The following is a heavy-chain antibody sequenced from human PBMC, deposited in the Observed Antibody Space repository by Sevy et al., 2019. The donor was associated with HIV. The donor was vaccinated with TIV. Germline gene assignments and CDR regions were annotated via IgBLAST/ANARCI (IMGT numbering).Heavy chain of an antibody. D-gene: IGHD2-8*01. CDR3: AREGCSRPNDY. J-gene: IGHJ4*02. CDR2: LSFGCGKI. CDR1: GFAFYEYS. Sequence: GGSLRLSCAASGFAFYEYSMSWIRQAPGKGLEWVATLSFGCGKINYADSVKGRFTISRDNSKNSFYLQMDNLRVEDTALDYCAREGCSRPNDYWGQGTRVTVSS. V-gene: IGHV3-23*01.